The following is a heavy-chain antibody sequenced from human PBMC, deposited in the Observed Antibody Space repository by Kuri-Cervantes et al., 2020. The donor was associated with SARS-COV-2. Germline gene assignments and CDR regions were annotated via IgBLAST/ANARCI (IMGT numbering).Heavy chain of an antibody. D-gene: IGHD2/OR15-2a*01. CDR2: ISYDGSNK. CDR1: GFTFSSYA. J-gene: IGHJ4*02. Sequence: GESLKISCAASGFTFSSYAMHWVRQAPGKGLEWVAVISYDGSNKYYADSVRGRFTVSGDNSKNTLSLQMNGLRAEDTAVYYCAKDIGTRSTNFVTYDYWGQGDLVTVSS. CDR3: AKDIGTRSTNFVTYDY. V-gene: IGHV3-30-3*01.